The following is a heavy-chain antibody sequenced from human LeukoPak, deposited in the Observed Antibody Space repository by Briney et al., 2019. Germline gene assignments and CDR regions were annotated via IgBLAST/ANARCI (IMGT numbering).Heavy chain of an antibody. CDR2: IYYSGST. D-gene: IGHD3-9*01. CDR1: GGSISFYY. Sequence: SETLSLTCTVSGGSISFYYWSWIRQPPGKGLEWIGYIYYSGSTNYNPSLKSRVTISVDTSKNQFSLKLSSVTAADTAVYYCARGGIRYFDPDAFDIWGQGTMVTVSS. V-gene: IGHV4-59*08. CDR3: ARGGIRYFDPDAFDI. J-gene: IGHJ3*02.